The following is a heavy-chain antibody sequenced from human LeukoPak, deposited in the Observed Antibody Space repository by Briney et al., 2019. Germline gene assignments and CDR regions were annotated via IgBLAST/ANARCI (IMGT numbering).Heavy chain of an antibody. J-gene: IGHJ3*02. CDR1: GFTFSSYA. V-gene: IGHV3-23*01. D-gene: IGHD6-13*01. CDR2: ITGTT. Sequence: PGGSLRLSCAASGFTFSSYAMSWVRQAPGKGLQWVSTITGTTHYADSVRGRFSICRDNSKNILYLQMNSLSTEDTAIYYCAKAFREYGSSTYSSFDIWGQGTMVTVSS. CDR3: AKAFREYGSSTYSSFDI.